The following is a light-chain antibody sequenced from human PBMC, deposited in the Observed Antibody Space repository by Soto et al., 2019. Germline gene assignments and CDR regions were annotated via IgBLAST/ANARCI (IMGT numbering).Light chain of an antibody. J-gene: IGKJ2*01. CDR3: QQYNNWPPYT. CDR2: GAS. V-gene: IGKV3-15*01. CDR1: QSISGN. Sequence: EIVMTQSPATLSVSPGEGATLSCRASQSISGNLAWYQQKRGQAPRLLIYGASTRATGIPARFSGSGSGTEFTLTISSLQSEDFAVYYCQQYNNWPPYTFGQGTKLEIK.